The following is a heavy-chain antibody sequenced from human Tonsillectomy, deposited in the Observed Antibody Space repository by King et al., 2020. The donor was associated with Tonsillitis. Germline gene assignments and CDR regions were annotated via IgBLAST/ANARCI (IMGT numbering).Heavy chain of an antibody. D-gene: IGHD5-18*01. Sequence: VQLVESGGGLVQPGGSLRLSCAASGFTFSSYAMSWVRQAPGKGLEWVSGISGSGINTDYADSVKGRFTISRDNSKNTLYLQMNSPRAEDAAVYYCAKDDRTAMAPFDYWGQGTLVTVSS. V-gene: IGHV3-23*04. CDR1: GFTFSSYA. CDR2: ISGSGINT. CDR3: AKDDRTAMAPFDY. J-gene: IGHJ4*02.